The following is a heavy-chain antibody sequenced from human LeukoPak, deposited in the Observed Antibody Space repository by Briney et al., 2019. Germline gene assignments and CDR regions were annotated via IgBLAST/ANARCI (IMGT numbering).Heavy chain of an antibody. J-gene: IGHJ4*02. V-gene: IGHV3-23*01. CDR3: AKAGYSYGYSHFDY. CDR1: GLTFSSYA. Sequence: TGGSLRLSCAASGLTFSSYAMSWVRQAPGKGLEWVSAISGSGGSTYYADSVKGRFTISRDNSKNTLYLQMNSLRAEDTAVYYCAKAGYSYGYSHFDYWGQGTLVTVSS. D-gene: IGHD5-18*01. CDR2: ISGSGGST.